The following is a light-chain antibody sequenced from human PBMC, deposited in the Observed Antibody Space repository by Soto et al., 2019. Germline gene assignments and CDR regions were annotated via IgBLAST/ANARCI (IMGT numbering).Light chain of an antibody. V-gene: IGKV1-9*01. CDR1: QGISSY. J-gene: IGKJ1*01. CDR2: AAS. CDR3: QQLNSYPL. Sequence: IQLTQPPSSLSAPAGDRVISTCRASQGISSYLAWYQQKPGKAPKLLIYAASTLQSGVPSRFSGSGSGTDFTLTISSLQPEDFATYYCQQLNSYPLFGQGTKVDIK.